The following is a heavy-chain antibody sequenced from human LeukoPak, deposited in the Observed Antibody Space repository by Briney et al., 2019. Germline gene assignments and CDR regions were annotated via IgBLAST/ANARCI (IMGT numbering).Heavy chain of an antibody. V-gene: IGHV3-23*01. J-gene: IGHJ1*01. CDR1: GFTFSSYA. Sequence: GGSLRLSCAASGFTFSSYAMSWVRQAPGKGLEWVSAISGSGGSTYYADSVKGRFTISRDNSKNTLYLQMNSLRDEDTAVYYCAKDGYESSRNYFQHWGQGTLVTVSS. CDR3: AKDGYESSRNYFQH. CDR2: ISGSGGST. D-gene: IGHD3-22*01.